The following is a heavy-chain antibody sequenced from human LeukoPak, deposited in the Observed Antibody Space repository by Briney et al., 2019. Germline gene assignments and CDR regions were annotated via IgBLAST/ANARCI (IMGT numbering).Heavy chain of an antibody. CDR1: GYSFTSYW. Sequence: GESLKISCKGSGYSFTSYWIGWVRQMPGKGLEWMGIIYPGDSDTRYSPSFQGQVTISADKSISTAYLQWSSLKASDTAMYYCARGYCSSTSCYNWDYWGQGTLVTVSS. CDR3: ARGYCSSTSCYNWDY. J-gene: IGHJ4*02. V-gene: IGHV5-51*01. D-gene: IGHD2-2*02. CDR2: IYPGDSDT.